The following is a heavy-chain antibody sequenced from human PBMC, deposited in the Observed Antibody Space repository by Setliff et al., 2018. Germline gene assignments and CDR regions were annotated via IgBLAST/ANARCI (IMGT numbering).Heavy chain of an antibody. CDR1: GYSFSDFY. D-gene: IGHD1-1*01. J-gene: IGHJ4*02. V-gene: IGHV1-69-2*01. CDR3: AIDYGPTGTPYH. Sequence: VKVSCKASGYSFSDFYMHWVRQVPGEGLEALGRIDPRDDFTIYAERFKDRLTITADTSTDTSYMEMSSLRFEDTAVYYCAIDYGPTGTPYHWGQGTPVTVSS. CDR2: IDPRDDFT.